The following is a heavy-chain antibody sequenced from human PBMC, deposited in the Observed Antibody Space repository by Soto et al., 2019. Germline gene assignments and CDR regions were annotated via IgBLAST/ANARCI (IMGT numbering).Heavy chain of an antibody. CDR2: IKSKTDGGTT. V-gene: IGHV3-15*01. CDR1: GFTISNAW. Sequence: GGSLRLSCAAAGFTISNAWMSWVRQAPGKGLEWVGRIKSKTDGGTTDYAAPVKGRFTISRDDSKNTLCLQMNSLKTEDTAVYYCTTAIIDYRFDYWGQGTLVTVSS. CDR3: TTAIIDYRFDY. D-gene: IGHD4-4*01. J-gene: IGHJ4*02.